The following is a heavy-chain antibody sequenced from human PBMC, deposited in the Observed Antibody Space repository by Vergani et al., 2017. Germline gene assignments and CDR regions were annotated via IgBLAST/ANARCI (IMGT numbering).Heavy chain of an antibody. CDR2: MNPNSGNT. Sequence: QVQLVQSGAEVKKPGSSVKVSCKASGGTFSSYAISWVRQATGQGLEWMGWMNPNSGNTGYAQKFQGRVTITADESTSTAYMELSSLRSEDTAVYYCVYCSGGSCYYFNAFDIWGQGTMVTVSS. V-gene: IGHV1-69*01. CDR1: GGTFSSYA. D-gene: IGHD2-15*01. CDR3: VYCSGGSCYYFNAFDI. J-gene: IGHJ3*02.